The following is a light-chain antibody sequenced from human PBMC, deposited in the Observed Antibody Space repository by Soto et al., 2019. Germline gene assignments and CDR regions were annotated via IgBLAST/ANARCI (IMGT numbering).Light chain of an antibody. CDR3: AAWDDSLNAYV. CDR2: RDN. V-gene: IGLV1-44*01. CDR1: SSNIGTNL. Sequence: QSVLTQPPSASGTPGERVTISCSGSSSNIGTNLINWYQQLPGTAPKLLIYRDNQRPSGVPDRFSGSKSGTSASLAISGLQSEDEAENYCAAWDDSLNAYVFGTGTKVTVL. J-gene: IGLJ1*01.